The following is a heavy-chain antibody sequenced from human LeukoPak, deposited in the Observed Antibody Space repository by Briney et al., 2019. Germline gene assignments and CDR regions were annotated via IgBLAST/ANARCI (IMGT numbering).Heavy chain of an antibody. CDR1: GGSISSHY. CDR3: ARLREYYDFWSGYYTPSYFDY. V-gene: IGHV4-59*11. J-gene: IGHJ4*02. CDR2: IYYRVST. Sequence: SETPSITCTVSGGSISSHYWSWIRQPPGKGLEWIGYIYYRVSTNYNPSLKSRVTISVDTSKKQFSLKLSSVTAADTAVYYCARLREYYDFWSGYYTPSYFDYWGQGTLVTVSS. D-gene: IGHD3-3*01.